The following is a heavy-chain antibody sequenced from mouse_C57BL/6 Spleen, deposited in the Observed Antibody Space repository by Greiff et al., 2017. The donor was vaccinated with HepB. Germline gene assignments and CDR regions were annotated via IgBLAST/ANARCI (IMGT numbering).Heavy chain of an antibody. CDR3: ARENYDYDAMDY. CDR2: ISSGSSTI. D-gene: IGHD1-1*02. V-gene: IGHV5-17*01. Sequence: EVKVVESGGGLVKPGRSLKLSCAASGFTFSDYGMHWVRQAPEKGLEWVAYISSGSSTIYYADTVKGRFTISRDNAKNTLFLQMTSLRSEDTAMYYCARENYDYDAMDYWGQGTSVTVSS. CDR1: GFTFSDYG. J-gene: IGHJ4*01.